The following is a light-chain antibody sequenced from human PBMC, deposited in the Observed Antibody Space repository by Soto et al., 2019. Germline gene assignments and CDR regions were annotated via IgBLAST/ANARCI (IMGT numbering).Light chain of an antibody. V-gene: IGKV1-39*01. J-gene: IGKJ2*01. CDR1: QSISSY. CDR3: QQRYSTLYT. CDR2: AAS. Sequence: DIQMTQSPSSLSASVGDRVTITCRASQSISSYLNWYQQKPGKAPKLLIYAASSLQSGVPSRFSGSGSGTDFTITISSLQPEDFATYYCQQRYSTLYTFGQGTKLEIK.